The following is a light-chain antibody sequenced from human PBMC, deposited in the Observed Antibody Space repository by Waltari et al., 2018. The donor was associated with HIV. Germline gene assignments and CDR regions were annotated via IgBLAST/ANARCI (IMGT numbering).Light chain of an antibody. CDR2: WAS. Sequence: DIVMTQPPDPLAVSLGERATINCKSSQSVLYSSNNKNYLAWYQQKPGQPPKLLIYWASTRESGVPDRFSGSGSGTDFTLTISSLQAEDVAVYYCQHYYSTPTFGGGTKVEIK. CDR3: QHYYSTPT. CDR1: QSVLYSSNNKNY. J-gene: IGKJ4*01. V-gene: IGKV4-1*01.